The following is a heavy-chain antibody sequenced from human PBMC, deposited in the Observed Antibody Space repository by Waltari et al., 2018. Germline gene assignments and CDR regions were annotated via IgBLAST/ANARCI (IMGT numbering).Heavy chain of an antibody. CDR2: FYSGGSA. CDR3: ARVTHSNPAYFDL. D-gene: IGHD4-4*01. J-gene: IGHJ2*01. Sequence: EVQLVESGGGLAQPGGSLRLCCDASGFSGRNTYVSWVRQAPGKGLEWVSVFYSGGSAYYADSLKGRFTLSRDNSKNTVYLQMKSLRVEDTAVYYCARVTHSNPAYFDLWGRGTLVTVSS. V-gene: IGHV3-66*01. CDR1: GFSGRNTY.